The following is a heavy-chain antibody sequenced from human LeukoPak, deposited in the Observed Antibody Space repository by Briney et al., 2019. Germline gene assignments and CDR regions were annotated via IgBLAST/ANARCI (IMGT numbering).Heavy chain of an antibody. J-gene: IGHJ4*02. CDR1: GGSFSGYY. Sequence: SETLSLTCAVYGGSFSGYYWSWLRQPPGKGLEWLGEINHSGSTNYNPSLKSRVTISVDTSKNQFSLKLSSVTAADTAVYYCARRLSSGWYDPVPLDYWGQGTLVTVSS. CDR2: INHSGST. CDR3: ARRLSSGWYDPVPLDY. D-gene: IGHD6-19*01. V-gene: IGHV4-34*01.